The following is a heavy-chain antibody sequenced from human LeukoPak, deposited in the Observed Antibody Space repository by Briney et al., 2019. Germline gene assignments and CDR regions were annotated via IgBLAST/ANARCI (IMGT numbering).Heavy chain of an antibody. CDR2: ISGSNGNT. V-gene: IGHV1-18*04. CDR3: ARDRDRMVQGVTALFDY. CDR1: GYTFTTYG. D-gene: IGHD3-10*01. Sequence: GASVRVSCNTSGYTFTTYGISWVRQAPGQGLDWMGGISGSNGNTEYAQKVQGRVTMTTDSSTTTAYLEVRSLRSDVTAVYYCARDRDRMVQGVTALFDYWGQGTLVTVSS. J-gene: IGHJ4*02.